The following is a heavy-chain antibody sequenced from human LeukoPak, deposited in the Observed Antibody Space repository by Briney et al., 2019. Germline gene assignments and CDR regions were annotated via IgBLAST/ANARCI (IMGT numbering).Heavy chain of an antibody. CDR3: ARAPNYYDSSGYYSLWFDP. CDR1: GYTFTSYA. J-gene: IGHJ5*02. Sequence: ASVKVSCKATGYTFTSYAMNWVRQAPGQGLEWMGWINTNTGNPTYAQGFTGRFVLSLDTSVSTAHLKIRSLKAEDTAVYYCARAPNYYDSSGYYSLWFDPWGQGTLVTVSS. D-gene: IGHD3-22*01. CDR2: INTNTGNP. V-gene: IGHV7-4-1*02.